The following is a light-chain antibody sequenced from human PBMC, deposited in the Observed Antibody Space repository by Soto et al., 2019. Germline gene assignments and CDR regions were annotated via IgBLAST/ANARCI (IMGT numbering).Light chain of an antibody. J-gene: IGLJ1*01. CDR2: DVT. Sequence: QSALTQPASVSGSPGQSIAISCTGTSNDVGSYNYVSWYQQHPGKAPKLMIYDVTNRPSGVSDRFSGSKSGNTASLTISGLQAEDEADYYCKSYTTSSTYVFGSGTKVTVL. CDR1: SNDVGSYNY. V-gene: IGLV2-14*01. CDR3: KSYTTSSTYV.